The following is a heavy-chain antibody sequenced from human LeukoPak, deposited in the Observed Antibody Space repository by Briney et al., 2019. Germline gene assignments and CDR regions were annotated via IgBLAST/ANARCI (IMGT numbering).Heavy chain of an antibody. D-gene: IGHD6-13*01. CDR1: GFTFSSYS. CDR3: ARETPSGIGAANGFDY. V-gene: IGHV3-21*01. Sequence: PGGSLSLSCAASGFTFSSYSMNWVRQAPGKGLEWVSSISSSSSYIYYADSVKGRFTISRDNAKNSLYLQMNSLRAEDTAVYYCARETPSGIGAANGFDYWGQGTLVTVSS. J-gene: IGHJ4*02. CDR2: ISSSSSYI.